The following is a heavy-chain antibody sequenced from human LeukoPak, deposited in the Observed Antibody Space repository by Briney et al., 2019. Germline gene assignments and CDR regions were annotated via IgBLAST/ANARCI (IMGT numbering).Heavy chain of an antibody. CDR2: IWYDGSNK. CDR3: ARAFGGVMENFDY. D-gene: IGHD3-16*01. J-gene: IGHJ4*02. CDR1: GFTFSSFG. V-gene: IGHV3-33*01. Sequence: GGSLRLSCAASGFTFSSFGMHWVRQAPGKGLEWVAVIWYDGSNKYYADSVKGRFTISRDNSMNTLYLQMNSLRAEDTAVYYCARAFGGVMENFDYWGQGTLVTVSS.